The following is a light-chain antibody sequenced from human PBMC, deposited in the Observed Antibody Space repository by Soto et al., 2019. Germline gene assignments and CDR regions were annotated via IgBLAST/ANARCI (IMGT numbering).Light chain of an antibody. CDR3: QQYNDWPPIT. V-gene: IGKV3-15*01. Sequence: EIMMTQSPATLSVSPVESATLSCLASQSVRNNLAGYQHKPGQAPRLLIYYASTRATGIPARFSGSGSGTEFTLTISSLQSEDFALYYCQQYNDWPPITFGQGTRLEIK. CDR1: QSVRNN. CDR2: YAS. J-gene: IGKJ5*01.